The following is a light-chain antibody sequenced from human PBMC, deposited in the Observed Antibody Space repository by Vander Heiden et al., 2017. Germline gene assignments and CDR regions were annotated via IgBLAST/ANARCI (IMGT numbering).Light chain of an antibody. V-gene: IGKV1-39*01. Sequence: DIQMTQSPSSLSASVGDRVPITCRASQSISSYLNWYQQKPGKAPKHLIYAASSLQSGVPSKFSGSGSGTDFTLTISSLQPEDFATYYCQQSYSTPRTFGQGTKVEIK. CDR1: QSISSY. CDR2: AAS. J-gene: IGKJ1*01. CDR3: QQSYSTPRT.